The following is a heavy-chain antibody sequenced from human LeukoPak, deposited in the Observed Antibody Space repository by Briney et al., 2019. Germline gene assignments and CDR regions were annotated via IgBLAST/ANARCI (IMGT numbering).Heavy chain of an antibody. CDR3: ARAGIVGAIGAFVNWSDP. J-gene: IGHJ5*02. CDR1: GYTFTSYY. Sequence: ASVKVSCKASGYTFTSYYMHWVRQAPGQGLEWMGIINPSGGSTSYAQKFQGRVTMSRATSINTAYMELSRLGSDDTAVYYCARAGIVGAIGAFVNWSDPWGQGTLVTVSS. CDR2: INPSGGST. V-gene: IGHV1-46*01. D-gene: IGHD1-26*01.